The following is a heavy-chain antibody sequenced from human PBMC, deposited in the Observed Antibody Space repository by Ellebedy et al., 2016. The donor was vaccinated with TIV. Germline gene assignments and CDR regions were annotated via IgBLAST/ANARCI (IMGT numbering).Heavy chain of an antibody. CDR2: IIPIFGTA. D-gene: IGHD2-2*02. J-gene: IGHJ5*02. CDR3: AREGYCSSTSCYRSGWFDP. Sequence: SVKVSCXASGGTFSSYAISWVRQAPGQGLEWMGGIIPIFGTANYAQKFQGRVTITRDTSASTAYMELSSLRSEDTAVYYCAREGYCSSTSCYRSGWFDPWGQGTLVTVSS. V-gene: IGHV1-69*05. CDR1: GGTFSSYA.